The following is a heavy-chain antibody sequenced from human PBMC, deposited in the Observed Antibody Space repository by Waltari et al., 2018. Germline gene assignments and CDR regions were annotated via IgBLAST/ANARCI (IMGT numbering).Heavy chain of an antibody. J-gene: IGHJ5*02. V-gene: IGHV1-69*02. Sequence: QVQLVQSGAEVKTPGSSVKVSCNASGGTFSSYTISWLRQAPGQGLEWKGRIIPILGIANYAQKFQGRVTITADKSTSTAYMELSSLRSEDTAVYYCARVQDITMVRGWFDPWGQGTLVTVSS. CDR1: GGTFSSYT. CDR3: ARVQDITMVRGWFDP. CDR2: IIPILGIA. D-gene: IGHD3-10*01.